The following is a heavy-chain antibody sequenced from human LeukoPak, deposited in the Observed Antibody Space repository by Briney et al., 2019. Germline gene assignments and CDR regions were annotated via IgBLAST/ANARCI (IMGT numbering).Heavy chain of an antibody. CDR3: ARLTSSWSFDY. V-gene: IGHV5-51*01. J-gene: IGHJ4*02. Sequence: GESLKTSSRGSGYSFTNYWIGWVRQMPGKGVEWMGIISPDGSDTRYSPSYQGQVTISADKSISTAYLQWSSLKASDTAMYYCARLTSSWSFDYWGQGTLVTVSS. CDR2: ISPDGSDT. D-gene: IGHD2-2*01. CDR1: GYSFTNYW.